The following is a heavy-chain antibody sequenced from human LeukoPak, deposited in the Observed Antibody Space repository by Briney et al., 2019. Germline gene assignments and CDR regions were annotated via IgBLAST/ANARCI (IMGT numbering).Heavy chain of an antibody. Sequence: PSETLSLTCTVSGGSISSYYWSWIRQPPGKGLDWIGYIYYSGSTNYNPPLKSRVTISVDTTKNQFSLKLSSVTAADTDVYYCARSLYSGVWYVHYYFDYWGQGTLVTVSS. CDR3: ARSLYSGVWYVHYYFDY. J-gene: IGHJ4*02. CDR2: IYYSGST. D-gene: IGHD6-19*01. V-gene: IGHV4-59*01. CDR1: GGSISSYY.